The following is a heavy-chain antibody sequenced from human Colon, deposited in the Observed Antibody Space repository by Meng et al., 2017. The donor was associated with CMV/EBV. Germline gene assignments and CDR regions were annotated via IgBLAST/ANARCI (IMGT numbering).Heavy chain of an antibody. CDR1: GFPVSNYG. Sequence: GESLKISCAASGFPVSNYGMNWVRQAAGKGLEWVSAIGAGFDTYYSDSVKGRFTISRENAKNSLYLQMNNLRVGDTAVYYCAREGQTSTHWLGPLHNWGQGTVVTVSS. J-gene: IGHJ4*02. CDR2: IGAGFDT. D-gene: IGHD1-1*01. V-gene: IGHV3-13*01. CDR3: AREGQTSTHWLGPLHN.